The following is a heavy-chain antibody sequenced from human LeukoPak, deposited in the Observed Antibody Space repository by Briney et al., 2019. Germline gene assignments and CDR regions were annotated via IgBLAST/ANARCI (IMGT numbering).Heavy chain of an antibody. CDR1: GGSFSGYY. J-gene: IGHJ4*02. V-gene: IGHV4-34*01. CDR3: ARRASGEDLFDY. Sequence: SETLSLTCAVYGGSFSGYYWSWIRQTPGKGLEWIGEINHSGSTNYNPSLKSRFIISVDTSKNQFSLRMRSVTAADTAVYYCARRASGEDLFDYWGQGTLVTVSS. CDR2: INHSGST. D-gene: IGHD3-10*01.